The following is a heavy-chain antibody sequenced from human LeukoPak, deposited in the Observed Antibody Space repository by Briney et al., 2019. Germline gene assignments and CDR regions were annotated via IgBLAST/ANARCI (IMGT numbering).Heavy chain of an antibody. J-gene: IGHJ4*02. V-gene: IGHV1-69*05. CDR1: GSTFSSYA. CDR3: ATSEGYCSSTSCLTGVDY. Sequence: SVKVSCKASGSTFSSYAISWVRQAPGQGLEWMGGIIPIFGTANYAQKFQGRVTITTDESTSTAYMELSSLRSEDTAVYYCATSEGYCSSTSCLTGVDYWGQGTLVTVSS. D-gene: IGHD2-2*01. CDR2: IIPIFGTA.